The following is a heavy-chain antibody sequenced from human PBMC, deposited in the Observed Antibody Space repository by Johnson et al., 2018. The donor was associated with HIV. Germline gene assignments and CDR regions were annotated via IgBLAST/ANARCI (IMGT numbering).Heavy chain of an antibody. V-gene: IGHV3-30*02. J-gene: IGHJ3*02. Sequence: QVQLVESGGGVVQPGRSLRLSCAASGFTFSSYGMHWVRQAPGKGLEWVAFIRYDGSNKYYADSVKGRFTISRDNSKNTLYLQMNSLRAGARAVYNCARDALRAWYYDSSDAVDIWGQGTMVTVSS. D-gene: IGHD3-22*01. CDR3: ARDALRAWYYDSSDAVDI. CDR1: GFTFSSYG. CDR2: IRYDGSNK.